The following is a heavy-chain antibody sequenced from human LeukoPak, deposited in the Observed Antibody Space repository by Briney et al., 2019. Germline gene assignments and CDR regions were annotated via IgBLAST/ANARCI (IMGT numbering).Heavy chain of an antibody. Sequence: SETLSLTCAVYGGSFSGYYWSWIRQPPGKGLEWIGEINHSGSTNYNPSLKSRVTISVDTSKNQFSLKLSSVTAADTAVYYCARRGGGYYSGDYYYYMDVWGKGTTVTVSS. J-gene: IGHJ6*03. CDR1: GGSFSGYY. CDR3: ARRGGGYYSGDYYYYMDV. V-gene: IGHV4-34*01. CDR2: INHSGST. D-gene: IGHD3-3*01.